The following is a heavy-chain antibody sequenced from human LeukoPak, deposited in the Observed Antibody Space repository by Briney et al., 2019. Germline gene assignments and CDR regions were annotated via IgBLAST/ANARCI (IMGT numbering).Heavy chain of an antibody. CDR3: ARVGYSSSWYPPFHYYYGMDV. CDR2: ISYDGSNK. V-gene: IGHV3-30*04. D-gene: IGHD6-13*01. CDR1: GFTFSSYA. Sequence: GGSLRLSCAASGFTFSSYAMHWVRQAPGKGLEWVAVISYDGSNKYYADSVKGRFTISRNNSKNTLYLQMNSLRAEDTAVYYCARVGYSSSWYPPFHYYYGMDVWGQGTTVTVSS. J-gene: IGHJ6*02.